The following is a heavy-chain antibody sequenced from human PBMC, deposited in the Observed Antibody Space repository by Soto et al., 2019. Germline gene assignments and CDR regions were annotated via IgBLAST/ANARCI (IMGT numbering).Heavy chain of an antibody. V-gene: IGHV1-69*06. J-gene: IGHJ6*02. CDR3: AIAARVGHYYYGMDV. D-gene: IGHD6-6*01. CDR1: RGTFSSYA. Sequence: QVQLVQSGAEVKKPGSSVKVSCKASRGTFSSYAISWVRQAPGQGLEWMGGIIPIFGTANYAQKFQGRVTITADKSTSTAYMELRRLRSEDTAVYSCAIAARVGHYYYGMDVWGQGATVTSSS. CDR2: IIPIFGTA.